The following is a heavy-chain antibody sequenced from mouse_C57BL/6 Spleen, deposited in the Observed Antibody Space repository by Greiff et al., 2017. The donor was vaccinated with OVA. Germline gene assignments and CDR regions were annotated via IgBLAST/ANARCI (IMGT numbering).Heavy chain of an antibody. J-gene: IGHJ2*01. CDR1: GYTFTSYW. CDR3: AREGLYGNYREFDY. Sequence: QVQLQQPGAELVKPGASVKLSCKASGYTFTSYWMHWVKQRPGQGLEWIGMIHPNSGSTNYNEKFKSKATLTVDKSSSTAYMQLSSLTSEDSAVYDGAREGLYGNYREFDYWGQGTTLTVSS. V-gene: IGHV1-64*01. CDR2: IHPNSGST. D-gene: IGHD2-1*01.